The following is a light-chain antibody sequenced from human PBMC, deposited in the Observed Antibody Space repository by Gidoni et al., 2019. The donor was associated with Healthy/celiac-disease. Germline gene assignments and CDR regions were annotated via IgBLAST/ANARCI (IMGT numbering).Light chain of an antibody. CDR1: SGSIASNY. V-gene: IGLV6-57*02. CDR2: EDN. Sequence: HSVSESPGKTVTISCTGSSGSIASNYVQWYQQRPGSAPTTVIYEDNQRPSGVPDRFSGSIDSSSNSASLTISGLKTEDEADYYCQSYDSSNHAVVFGGGTKLTGL. CDR3: QSYDSSNHAVV. J-gene: IGLJ2*01.